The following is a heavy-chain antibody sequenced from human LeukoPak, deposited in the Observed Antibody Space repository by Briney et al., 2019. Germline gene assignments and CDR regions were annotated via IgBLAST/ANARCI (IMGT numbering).Heavy chain of an antibody. CDR2: IGFDGTNI. CDR1: GFSFNTYG. J-gene: IGHJ6*02. Sequence: SGRSLRLSCAASGFSFNTYGMHWVRQAPGKGLEWVAVIGFDGTNIKYGDFVKGRFSISRDNSENTLSLQMNSLRDEDTAVYYCARDFRHYYYGSGSYYPGDVWGQGTTVTVSS. D-gene: IGHD3-10*01. V-gene: IGHV3-33*01. CDR3: ARDFRHYYYGSGSYYPGDV.